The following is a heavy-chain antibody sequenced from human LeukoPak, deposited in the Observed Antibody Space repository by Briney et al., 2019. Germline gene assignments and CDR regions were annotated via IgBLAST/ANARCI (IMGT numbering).Heavy chain of an antibody. D-gene: IGHD6-13*01. CDR1: GFTFSSYA. CDR3: AKPHPAAGTNYYGMDV. CDR2: ISGSGGST. Sequence: GGSLRLSYAASGFTFSSYAMSWVRQAPGKGLEWVSAISGSGGSTYYADSVKGRFTISRDNSKNTLYLQMNSLRAEDTAVYYCAKPHPAAGTNYYGMDVWGKGTTVTVSS. V-gene: IGHV3-23*01. J-gene: IGHJ6*04.